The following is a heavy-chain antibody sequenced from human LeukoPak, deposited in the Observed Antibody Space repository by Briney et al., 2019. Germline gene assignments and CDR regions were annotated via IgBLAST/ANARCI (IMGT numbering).Heavy chain of an antibody. J-gene: IGHJ4*02. Sequence: ASVKVSCKTSGFTFTDHYFHWVRQAPGQGLEWMGWINGKRGDTNYAQKFQDRVTMTRDTSISTFYIQLSSLTADDTAVYYCARDLDWGPDYWGQGTLVTVSS. CDR2: INGKRGDT. D-gene: IGHD2-21*01. V-gene: IGHV1-2*02. CDR1: GFTFTDHY. CDR3: ARDLDWGPDY.